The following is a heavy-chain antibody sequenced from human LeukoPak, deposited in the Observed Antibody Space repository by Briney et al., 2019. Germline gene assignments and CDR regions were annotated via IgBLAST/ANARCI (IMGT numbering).Heavy chain of an antibody. V-gene: IGHV3-15*01. CDR1: GFTFSNAW. D-gene: IGHD2-15*01. Sequence: GGSLRLSCAASGFTFSNAWMSWVRQAPGKGLEWVGRIKSKTDGGTTDYAVPVKGRFTISRDDSKNTLYLQMNSLKTEDTAVYYCTTDRYCSGGSCYSGYYFDYWGQGTLVTVSS. CDR3: TTDRYCSGGSCYSGYYFDY. CDR2: IKSKTDGGTT. J-gene: IGHJ4*02.